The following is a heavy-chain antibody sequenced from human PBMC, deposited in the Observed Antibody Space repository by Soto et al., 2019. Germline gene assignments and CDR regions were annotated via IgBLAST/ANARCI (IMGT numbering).Heavy chain of an antibody. CDR1: GYSLTSNW. CDR3: ARPRDGHKGKNYYGMDV. V-gene: IGHV5-51*01. CDR2: IYPGDSDT. Sequence: GESLKISCKGSGYSLTSNWIGWVRQMPGKGLEWMGIIYPGDSDTRYSPSFQGQVTISADKSISTAYLQWSSLKASDTAMYYCARPRDGHKGKNYYGMDVWGQGTTVTVSS. J-gene: IGHJ6*02.